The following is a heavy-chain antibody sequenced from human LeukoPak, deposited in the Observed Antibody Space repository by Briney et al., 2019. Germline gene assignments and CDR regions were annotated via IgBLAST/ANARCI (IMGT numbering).Heavy chain of an antibody. CDR3: ARRVAPKDAFDI. D-gene: IGHD2-15*01. Sequence: SETLSLTCAVYGGSFSGYYWSWIHQPPGKGLEWIGEINHSGSTNYNPSLKSRVTISVDTSKNQFSLKLSSVTAADTAVYYCARRVAPKDAFDIWGQGTMVTVSS. CDR2: INHSGST. V-gene: IGHV4-34*01. J-gene: IGHJ3*02. CDR1: GGSFSGYY.